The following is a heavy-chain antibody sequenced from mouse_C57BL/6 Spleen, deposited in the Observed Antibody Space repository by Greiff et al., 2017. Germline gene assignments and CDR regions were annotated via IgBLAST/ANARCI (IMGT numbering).Heavy chain of an antibody. Sequence: EVNLVDSGEGLVKPGGSLKLSCAASGFTFSSYAMSWVRQTPEKRLEWVAYISSGGDSLYYADTVKGRFTISRDNARNTLYLQMSSLKSEDTALYYCTGRDFDYWGQGTTLTVSS. CDR3: TGRDFDY. V-gene: IGHV5-9-1*02. CDR2: ISSGGDSL. CDR1: GFTFSSYA. J-gene: IGHJ2*01.